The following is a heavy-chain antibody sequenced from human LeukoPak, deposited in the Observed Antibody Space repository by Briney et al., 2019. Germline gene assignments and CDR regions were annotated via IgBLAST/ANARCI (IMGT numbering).Heavy chain of an antibody. J-gene: IGHJ3*02. Sequence: GGSLRLSCAASGITLTTYWISWVRQAPGKGLEWVANIKQDGSVKYYVDSVKGRFTLSRDNAKNSLYLQMNSLRAEDTAVYYCARASTWTDAFDIWGQGTMVTVSS. D-gene: IGHD3/OR15-3a*01. V-gene: IGHV3-7*01. CDR2: IKQDGSVK. CDR3: ARASTWTDAFDI. CDR1: GITLTTYW.